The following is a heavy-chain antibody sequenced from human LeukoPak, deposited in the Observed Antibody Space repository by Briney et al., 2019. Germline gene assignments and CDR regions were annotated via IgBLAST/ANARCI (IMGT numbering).Heavy chain of an antibody. J-gene: IGHJ4*01. V-gene: IGHV4-30-4*08. CDR2: IYYSGST. D-gene: IGHD1-1*01. Sequence: SQTLSLTCTVSGGSIRSGDYYWGWIRQPPGKGLEWIGYIYYSGSTYYNPSIKSRFTISVETTKNEFSLKQSYVTAADTAVYYCASNWNDVLGPFDYWGQGTLVTVSS. CDR1: GGSIRSGDYY. CDR3: ASNWNDVLGPFDY.